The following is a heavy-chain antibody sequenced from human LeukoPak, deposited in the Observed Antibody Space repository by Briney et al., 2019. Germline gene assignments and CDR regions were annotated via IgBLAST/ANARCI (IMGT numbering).Heavy chain of an antibody. Sequence: GGSLRLSCVASGFYFGGHAMHWLRQAPGKGLEWVAYITYGSDTIFYADSVKGRFTVSRDNAKNSLYLQMNSLRAEDTAVYYCTSHTGTGDAFRPFHIWGQGTMVTVSS. CDR1: GFYFGGHA. CDR3: TSHTGTGDAFRPFHI. V-gene: IGHV3-48*04. J-gene: IGHJ3*02. CDR2: ITYGSDTI. D-gene: IGHD2-21*02.